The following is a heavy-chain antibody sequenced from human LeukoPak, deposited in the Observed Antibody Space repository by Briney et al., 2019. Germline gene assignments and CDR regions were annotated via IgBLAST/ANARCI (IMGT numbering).Heavy chain of an antibody. CDR1: GYTFTSYG. D-gene: IGHD2-2*01. J-gene: IGHJ6*02. V-gene: IGHV1-18*01. CDR2: ISAYNGNT. Sequence: ASVKVSCKASGYTFTSYGISWVRQAPGQGLEWVGWISAYNGNTNYAQKLQGRVTMTTDTSTSTAYMELRSLRSDDTAVYYCARESTSDIVVVPAANYYYYYGMDVWGQGTTVTVSS. CDR3: ARESTSDIVVVPAANYYYYYGMDV.